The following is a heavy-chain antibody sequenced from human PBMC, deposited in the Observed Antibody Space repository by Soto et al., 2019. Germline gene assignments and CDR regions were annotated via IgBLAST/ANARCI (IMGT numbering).Heavy chain of an antibody. CDR2: ISSSSSYI. D-gene: IGHD2-15*01. J-gene: IGHJ4*02. CDR3: ARDLGGYCSGGSC. CDR1: GFTFSSYS. V-gene: IGHV3-21*01. Sequence: EVQLVESGGGLVKPGGSLRLSCAASGFTFSSYSMNWVRQAPGKGLEWVSSISSSSSYIYYADSVKGRFTISRDNAKNSLYLQMNSLRAEDTAVYYCARDLGGYCSGGSCWGQGTLVTVSS.